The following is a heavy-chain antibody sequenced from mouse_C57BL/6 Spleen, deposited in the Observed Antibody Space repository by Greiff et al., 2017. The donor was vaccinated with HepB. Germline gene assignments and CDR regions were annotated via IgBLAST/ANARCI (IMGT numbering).Heavy chain of an antibody. CDR2: IDPSDSYT. J-gene: IGHJ4*01. CDR1: GYTFTSYW. Sequence: QVQLQQPGAELVMPGASVKLSCKASGYTFTSYWMHWVKQRPGQGLEWIGEIDPSDSYTNYNQKFKGKSTLTVDKSSSTAYMQLSSLTSEDSAVYFCARSLDGYYVMDYWGQGTSVTVSS. CDR3: ARSLDGYYVMDY. D-gene: IGHD2-3*01. V-gene: IGHV1-69*01.